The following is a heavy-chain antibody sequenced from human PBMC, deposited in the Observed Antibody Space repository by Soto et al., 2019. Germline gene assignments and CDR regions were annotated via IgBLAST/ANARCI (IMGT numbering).Heavy chain of an antibody. Sequence: EVQLVKSGGGLVQPGGSLRLSCAASGFTFSTHSMNWVRQAPGKGLEWISYITSSSVTMYADSVKGRFTISRDNDKNSLYLQMNSLRVEDTAVYFCVGEVGFQLIYWGQGTLVTVSS. J-gene: IGHJ4*02. CDR3: VGEVGFQLIY. D-gene: IGHD2-2*01. CDR2: ITSSSVTM. V-gene: IGHV3-48*01. CDR1: GFTFSTHS.